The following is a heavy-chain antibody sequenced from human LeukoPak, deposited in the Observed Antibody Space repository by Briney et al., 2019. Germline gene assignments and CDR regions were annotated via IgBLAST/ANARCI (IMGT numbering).Heavy chain of an antibody. CDR3: ARVYFWSGYFDY. J-gene: IGHJ4*02. Sequence: GGSLRLSCVASGFTFSSYAMYWVRQAPGKGPEYVPAISSNGATTYYANSVKGRFSISRDNSKNTVYLQMGSLRAEDMAVYYCARVYFWSGYFDYWGQGTLVTVSS. CDR1: GFTFSSYA. V-gene: IGHV3-64*01. CDR2: ISSNGATT. D-gene: IGHD3-3*01.